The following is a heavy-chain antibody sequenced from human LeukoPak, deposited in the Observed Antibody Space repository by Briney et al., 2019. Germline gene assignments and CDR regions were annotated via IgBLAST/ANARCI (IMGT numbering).Heavy chain of an antibody. D-gene: IGHD3-10*01. CDR1: GFTFSSYG. CDR2: ISSSSSYS. Sequence: GGSLRLTCAASGFTFSSYGMNWVRQAPGKGLEWVSSISSSSSYSYYADSVRGRFTISRDNAKNSLYLQMNTLRAEDTAVYYCARDQPFYSDSGSFVPFHYWGQGTLVTVSS. J-gene: IGHJ4*02. CDR3: ARDQPFYSDSGSFVPFHY. V-gene: IGHV3-21*01.